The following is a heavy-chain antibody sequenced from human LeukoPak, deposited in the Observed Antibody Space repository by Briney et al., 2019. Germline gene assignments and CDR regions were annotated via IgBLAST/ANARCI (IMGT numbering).Heavy chain of an antibody. J-gene: IGHJ4*02. CDR2: INPKSGVT. CDR1: GYTFTGYF. Sequence: WASVKVSCKASGYTFTGYFMHWVRQAPGQGLEWMGWINPKSGVTNHAQKFQGRLSMTRDTSISAAYMELRRLRIDDTAMYYCARVAAADSLDNWGQGTLVTVSS. V-gene: IGHV1-2*02. D-gene: IGHD6-25*01. CDR3: ARVAAADSLDN.